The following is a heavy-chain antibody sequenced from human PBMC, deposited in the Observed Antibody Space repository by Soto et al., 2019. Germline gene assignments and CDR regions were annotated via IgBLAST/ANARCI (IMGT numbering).Heavy chain of an antibody. CDR3: ARDDYYGSGSYYP. CDR1: GLTFSSYS. J-gene: IGHJ5*02. Sequence: GGSLRLSCAASGLTFSSYSMNWVRQAPGKGLEWVSSISSSSSYIYYADSVKGRFTISRDNAKNSLYLQMNSLRAEDTAVYYCARDDYYGSGSYYPWGQGTLVTVSS. CDR2: ISSSSSYI. V-gene: IGHV3-21*01. D-gene: IGHD3-10*01.